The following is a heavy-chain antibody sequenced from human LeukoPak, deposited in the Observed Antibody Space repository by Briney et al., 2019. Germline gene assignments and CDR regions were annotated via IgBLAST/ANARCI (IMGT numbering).Heavy chain of an antibody. CDR3: ARAPKYCGGDCYYNY. J-gene: IGHJ4*02. V-gene: IGHV3-48*03. Sequence: AGGSLRLSCAASGFTFSSYEMNWVRQAPGEGLEWVSYISSSGSTIYYADSVKGRFTISRDNAKNSLYLQMNSLRAEDTAVYYCARAPKYCGGDCYYNYWGQGTLVTVSS. CDR1: GFTFSSYE. D-gene: IGHD2-21*02. CDR2: ISSSGSTI.